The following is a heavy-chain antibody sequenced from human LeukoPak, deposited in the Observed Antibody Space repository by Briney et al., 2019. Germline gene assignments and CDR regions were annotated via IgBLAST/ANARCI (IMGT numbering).Heavy chain of an antibody. D-gene: IGHD3-22*01. J-gene: IGHJ4*02. Sequence: ASVKVSCKASGYTFTGYYMHWVRRAPGQGLEWMGIIDPRGGSTSNAQKFQGSVTMTRDTSTSTVYMELSSLRSEDTAVYYCARGGPVGNYDSSAYYLHWGQGTLVTVSS. CDR3: ARGGPVGNYDSSAYYLH. V-gene: IGHV1-46*01. CDR1: GYTFTGYY. CDR2: IDPRGGST.